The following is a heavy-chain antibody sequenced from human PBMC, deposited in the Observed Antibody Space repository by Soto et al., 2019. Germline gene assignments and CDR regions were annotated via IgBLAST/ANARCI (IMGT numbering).Heavy chain of an antibody. CDR3: AHRHVRGDSFDI. J-gene: IGHJ3*02. CDR2: IYWDDDK. V-gene: IGHV2-5*02. Sequence: QITLKESGPTLVKPTQTLTLTCSFSGFSLSTSGVGVGWIRQPPGKALEWLALIYWDDDKRYSPSLKIRLTITKDTSKNQVVLTMTNMDPVDTATYYCAHRHVRGDSFDIWGQGTMVTVSS. CDR1: GFSLSTSGVG. D-gene: IGHD3-10*01.